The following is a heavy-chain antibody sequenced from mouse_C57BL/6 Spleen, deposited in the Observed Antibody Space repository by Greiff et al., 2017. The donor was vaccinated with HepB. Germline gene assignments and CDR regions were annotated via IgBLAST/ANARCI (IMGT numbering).Heavy chain of an antibody. Sequence: EVQLQQSGPELVKPGASVKISCKASGYSFTGYYMNWVKQSPEKSLEWIGEINPSTGGTTYNQKFKAKATLTVDKSSSTAYMQLKSLTSEDSAVYYCARGSDYYAMDYWGQGTSVTVSS. V-gene: IGHV1-42*01. J-gene: IGHJ4*01. CDR3: ARGSDYYAMDY. CDR2: INPSTGGT. CDR1: GYSFTGYY.